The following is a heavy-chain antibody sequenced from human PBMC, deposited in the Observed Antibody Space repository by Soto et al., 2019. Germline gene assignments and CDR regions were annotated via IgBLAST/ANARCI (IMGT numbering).Heavy chain of an antibody. J-gene: IGHJ4*02. D-gene: IGHD1-1*01. CDR2: ISAHNGNT. CDR3: ARGRYGDY. V-gene: IGHV1-18*01. Sequence: QVHLVQSGAEVKKPGASVKVSCKGSGYAFTTYGITWVRQAPGQGLEWMGWISAHNGNTTYAQKLQGRVTVNRYTSTSTAYMELRSLRSDDTAVYYCARGRYGDYWGQGALVTVSS. CDR1: GYAFTTYG.